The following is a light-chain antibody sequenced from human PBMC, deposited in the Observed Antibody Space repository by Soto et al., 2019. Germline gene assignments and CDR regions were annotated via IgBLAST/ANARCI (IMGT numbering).Light chain of an antibody. J-gene: IGLJ1*01. V-gene: IGLV1-47*01. CDR1: SSKIGRNY. CDR2: RNN. Sequence: QSVLTQPPSASGTPGQRVTISCSGSSSKIGRNYVYWYQQLPGTAPKLLIYRNNQRPSGVPDRFSGSKSGTSASLAISVLRSEDEADYYCAAWDDSLSGRYVFGTGTKVTVL. CDR3: AAWDDSLSGRYV.